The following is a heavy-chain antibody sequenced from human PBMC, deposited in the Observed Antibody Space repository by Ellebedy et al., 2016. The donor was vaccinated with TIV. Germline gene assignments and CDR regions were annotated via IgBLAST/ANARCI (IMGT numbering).Heavy chain of an antibody. CDR1: GYTLTELS. CDR3: ATPARRSGYLNFFDY. V-gene: IGHV1-24*01. J-gene: IGHJ4*02. D-gene: IGHD3-3*01. CDR2: FDPEDGET. Sequence: AASVKVSCKVSGYTLTELSMHWVRQAPGKGLEWMGGFDPEDGETIYAQKFQGRVTMTEDTSTDTAYMELSSLRSEDTAVYYCATPARRSGYLNFFDYWGQGTLVTVSS.